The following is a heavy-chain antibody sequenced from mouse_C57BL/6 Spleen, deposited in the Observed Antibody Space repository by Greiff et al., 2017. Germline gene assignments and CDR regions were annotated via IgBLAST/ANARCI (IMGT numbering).Heavy chain of an antibody. CDR3: TRSSNYYGSSPPFAY. J-gene: IGHJ3*01. Sequence: GASVTLSCKASGYTFTDYEMHWVKQTPVHGLEWIGAIDPETGGTAYNQKFKGKAILTADKSSSTAYMELRSLTSEDSAVYYCTRSSNYYGSSPPFAYWGQGTLVTVSA. CDR2: IDPETGGT. D-gene: IGHD1-1*01. V-gene: IGHV1-15*01. CDR1: GYTFTDYE.